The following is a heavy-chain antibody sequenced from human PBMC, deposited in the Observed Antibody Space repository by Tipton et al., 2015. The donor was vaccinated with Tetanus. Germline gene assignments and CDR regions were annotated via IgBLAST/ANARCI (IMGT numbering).Heavy chain of an antibody. CDR3: ARDERYGDYAY. CDR1: GGSLRGGDHY. CDR2: ISSSGST. D-gene: IGHD4-17*01. Sequence: TLSLTCTVSGGSLRGGDHYWSWIRQPPGKGLEWLAYISSSGSTNSNYSLKSRITISIDSSKNQFSLKLTSVTAADTAVYYCARDERYGDYAYWGQGALVTASS. V-gene: IGHV4-61*08. J-gene: IGHJ4*02.